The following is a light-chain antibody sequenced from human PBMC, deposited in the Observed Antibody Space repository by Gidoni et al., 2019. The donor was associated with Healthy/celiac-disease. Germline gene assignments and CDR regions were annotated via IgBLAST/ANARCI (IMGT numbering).Light chain of an antibody. CDR2: GAS. J-gene: IGKJ1*01. CDR3: QQYNNWPQT. Sequence: EIVMTQSPATLSVSPGERATLSCRASQRVSSNLDWYQQKPGQAPRLLIYGASTRATGIPARFSGSGSGTEFTLTISSLQSEDFAVYYCQQYNNWPQTFGQGTKVEIK. V-gene: IGKV3-15*01. CDR1: QRVSSN.